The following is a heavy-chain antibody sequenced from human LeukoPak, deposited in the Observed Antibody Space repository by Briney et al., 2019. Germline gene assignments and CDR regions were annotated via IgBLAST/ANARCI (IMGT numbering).Heavy chain of an antibody. J-gene: IGHJ3*02. Sequence: GESLKISCKGSGYSFTSYWIGWVRQMPGKGLEWMGIIHPRDSETRYSPSFQGQVTMSADKSITTAYLQWTSLKASDTAMYYCAGLSGSPLAVNALDIWGQGTMVTVSS. CDR3: AGLSGSPLAVNALDI. CDR1: GYSFTSYW. CDR2: IHPRDSET. D-gene: IGHD1-26*01. V-gene: IGHV5-51*01.